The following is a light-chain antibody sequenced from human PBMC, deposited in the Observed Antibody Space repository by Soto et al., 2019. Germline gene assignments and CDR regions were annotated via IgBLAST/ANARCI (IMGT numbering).Light chain of an antibody. CDR2: EVS. J-gene: IGLJ3*02. Sequence: QSALTQPPSASGSPGQSVTISCTGTSSDVGSYNLVSWYQQHPGKAPKLVIYEVSKRPSGVPDRFSGSKSGNTASLTVSGLQAEDEADYYCSSDAGSDNWVFGGGTKLTVL. CDR1: SSDVGSYNL. V-gene: IGLV2-8*01. CDR3: SSDAGSDNWV.